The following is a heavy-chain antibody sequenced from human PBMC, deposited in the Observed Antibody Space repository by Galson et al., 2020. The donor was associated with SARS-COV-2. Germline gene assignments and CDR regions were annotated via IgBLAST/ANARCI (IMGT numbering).Heavy chain of an antibody. D-gene: IGHD2-8*01. CDR2: IYPNGNT. CDR3: ARHHCTNGVCYLYLDY. CDR1: GGSLSSGDDY. Sequence: SETLSLTCTVSGGSLSSGDDYWSWIRPSPGKGLEWLGYIYPNGNTYYSPSLRRRLTMSVDTSKNQFSLMLTSVTAADTAVYYCARHHCTNGVCYLYLDYWGQGTLVTVSS. J-gene: IGHJ4*02. V-gene: IGHV4-30-4*01.